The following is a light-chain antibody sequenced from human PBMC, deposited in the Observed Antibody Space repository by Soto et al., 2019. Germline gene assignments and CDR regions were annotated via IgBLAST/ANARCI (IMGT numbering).Light chain of an antibody. V-gene: IGKV1-5*03. CDR3: QQYDSYPYT. CDR1: QTISSW. CDR2: KAS. Sequence: IQITQSPSTLSASVGDRVTITCRASQTISSWLAWYQQKPGKAPKLLIYKASSLGSGVPSRYSGSGSGTEFILTIGSLQPDDFATYYCQQYDSYPYTFGQGTKVDIK. J-gene: IGKJ2*01.